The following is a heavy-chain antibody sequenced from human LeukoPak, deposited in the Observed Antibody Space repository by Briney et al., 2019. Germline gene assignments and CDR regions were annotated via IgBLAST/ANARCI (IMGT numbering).Heavy chain of an antibody. D-gene: IGHD3-3*01. J-gene: IGHJ3*02. Sequence: PGGSLRLSCAASGLTFSSYSMNWVRQAPGKGLEWVSYISSSSSTIYYADSVKGRFTISRDNAKNSLYLQMNSLRAEDTAVYYCARDLRRVITPFGAFDIWGQGTMVTVSS. CDR1: GLTFSSYS. CDR2: ISSSSSTI. CDR3: ARDLRRVITPFGAFDI. V-gene: IGHV3-48*01.